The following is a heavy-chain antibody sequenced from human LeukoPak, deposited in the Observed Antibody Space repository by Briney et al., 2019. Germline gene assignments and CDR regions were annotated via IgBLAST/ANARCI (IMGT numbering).Heavy chain of an antibody. CDR3: ASSYGGNSYFDY. V-gene: IGHV3-21*01. J-gene: IGHJ4*02. CDR1: RFTFSSYS. CDR2: ISSSSSYI. D-gene: IGHD4-23*01. Sequence: PGGSLRLSCAASRFTFSSYSMNWVRQAPGKGLEWVSSISSSSSYIYYADSVKGRFTIPRDNAKDSLYLQMNSLRGEDTAVYYCASSYGGNSYFDYWGQGTLVTVSS.